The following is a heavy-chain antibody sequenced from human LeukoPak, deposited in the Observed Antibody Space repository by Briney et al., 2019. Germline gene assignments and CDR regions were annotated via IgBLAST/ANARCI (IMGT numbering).Heavy chain of an antibody. V-gene: IGHV3-23*01. Sequence: GGTLRLSCAASGFTFRSYGMTWVRQAPGKGLEWVSAISGSGDSTYYADSVKGRFTISRDNSRNTLYLQMNSLRAGDTALYYGAKPFRSTSFDYWGQGTLVTVSS. CDR2: ISGSGDST. CDR3: AKPFRSTSFDY. J-gene: IGHJ4*02. D-gene: IGHD2-2*01. CDR1: GFTFRSYG.